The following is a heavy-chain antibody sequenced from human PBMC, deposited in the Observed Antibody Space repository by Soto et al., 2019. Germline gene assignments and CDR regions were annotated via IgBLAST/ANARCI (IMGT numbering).Heavy chain of an antibody. Sequence: QVQLVQSGAEVKKPGASVTVSCKTSGYTFSNYGINWVRQAPGQGLEWMGWVSGYNGNTNYAQTVHGRVTMTTDTSTGTVYMELRRLKSDDTAIYYCSRFIMVGGWFDPNYYHGMAVWGQGTTVTVSS. CDR1: GYTFSNYG. CDR2: VSGYNGNT. D-gene: IGHD6-19*01. J-gene: IGHJ6*02. CDR3: SRFIMVGGWFDPNYYHGMAV. V-gene: IGHV1-18*01.